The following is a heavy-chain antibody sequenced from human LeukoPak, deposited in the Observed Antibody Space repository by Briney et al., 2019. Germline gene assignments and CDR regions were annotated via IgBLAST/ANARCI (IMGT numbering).Heavy chain of an antibody. Sequence: KPSETLSLTCAVYGGPFSGYYWRWMRQPPGKRLEWLGEINHSGSTNYNPSLKSRVTISVDTCKKQFSLKLSSVTAADTPVYYCARVSEVTGQLLHHGPWRWGWFDYWGQGTLVTVSS. CDR3: ARVSEVTGQLLHHGPWRWGWFDY. CDR2: INHSGST. V-gene: IGHV4-34*01. J-gene: IGHJ4*02. CDR1: GGPFSGYY. D-gene: IGHD1-26*01.